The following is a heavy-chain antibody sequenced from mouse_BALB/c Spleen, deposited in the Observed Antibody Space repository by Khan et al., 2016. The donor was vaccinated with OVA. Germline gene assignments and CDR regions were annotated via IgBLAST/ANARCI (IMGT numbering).Heavy chain of an antibody. CDR1: GYTFTSYT. J-gene: IGHJ3*01. CDR2: INPSSGYT. Sequence: VQLQQSGAELARPGASVKMSCKASGYTFTSYTIHWIKQRPGQGLEWIGYINPSSGYTNYNQKFKDKATLTADKSSTTAYMQLSSLTSDDSAVYCWARDGAYYRNDGWFAYWGQGTLVTVSA. CDR3: ARDGAYYRNDGWFAY. D-gene: IGHD2-14*01. V-gene: IGHV1-4*01.